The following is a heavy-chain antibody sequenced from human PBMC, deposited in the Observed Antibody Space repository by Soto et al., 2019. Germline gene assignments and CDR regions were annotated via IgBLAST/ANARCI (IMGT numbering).Heavy chain of an antibody. D-gene: IGHD4-17*01. J-gene: IGHJ5*02. CDR1: GFTFTTYA. CDR3: ARHYVDYLNWFDP. CDR2: IRGSDGTT. V-gene: IGHV3-23*01. Sequence: EVQLLESGGGLVQPGGSLRLSCTASGFTFTTYAMSWVRQVPVKGLEWVSSIRGSDGTTYYADSVKGRFTISRDNSKNRLYLEMNSLRGEDTAVYYCARHYVDYLNWFDPWGQGTLVTVSS.